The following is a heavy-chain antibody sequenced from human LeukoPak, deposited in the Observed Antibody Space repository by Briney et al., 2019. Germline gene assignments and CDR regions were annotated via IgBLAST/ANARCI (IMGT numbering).Heavy chain of an antibody. CDR3: ARFGRSGYFY. CDR2: INHSGST. Sequence: PGGSLRLSCAASGFTFSDYYMSWIRQPPGKGLEWIGEINHSGSTNYNPSLKSRVTISVDTSKNQFSLKLSSVTAADTAVYYCARFGRSGYFYWGQGTLVTVSS. CDR1: GFTFSDYY. J-gene: IGHJ4*02. D-gene: IGHD3-22*01. V-gene: IGHV4-34*01.